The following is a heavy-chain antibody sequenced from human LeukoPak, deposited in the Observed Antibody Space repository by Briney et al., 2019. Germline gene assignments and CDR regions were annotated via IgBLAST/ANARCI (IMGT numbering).Heavy chain of an antibody. Sequence: GGSLGLSCAASGFTFSSYAMSWVRQAPGKGLEGVSAITSSSSNTYYADSVKGRFTISRDNSKNTLYLQMNNLRAEDTAVYHCAKFGYGDYPYQGFDIWGQGARVTVSS. D-gene: IGHD4-17*01. V-gene: IGHV3-23*05. CDR1: GFTFSSYA. CDR3: AKFGYGDYPYQGFDI. CDR2: ITSSSSNT. J-gene: IGHJ3*02.